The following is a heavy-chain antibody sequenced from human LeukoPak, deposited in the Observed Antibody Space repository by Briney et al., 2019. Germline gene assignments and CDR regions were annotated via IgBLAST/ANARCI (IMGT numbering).Heavy chain of an antibody. CDR3: AKASTTYYYDSSGYQSPNWFDP. Sequence: PGGSLRLSCAASGFTFSSYSMNWVRQAPGKGLEWVSAISGSGGSTYYADSVKGRFTISRDNSKNTLYLQMNSLRAEDTAVYYCAKASTTYYYDSSGYQSPNWFDPWGQGTLVTVSS. J-gene: IGHJ5*02. CDR2: ISGSGGST. CDR1: GFTFSSYS. V-gene: IGHV3-23*01. D-gene: IGHD3-22*01.